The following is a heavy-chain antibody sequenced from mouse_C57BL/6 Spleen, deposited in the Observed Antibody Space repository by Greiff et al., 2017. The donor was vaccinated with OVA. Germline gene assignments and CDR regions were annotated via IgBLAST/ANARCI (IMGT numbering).Heavy chain of an antibody. D-gene: IGHD4-1*01. J-gene: IGHJ2*01. CDR2: ISSGSSTI. CDR1: GFTFSDYG. V-gene: IGHV5-17*01. Sequence: EVKLVESGGGLVKPGGSLKFSCAASGFTFSDYGMHWVRQAPEKGLEWVAYISSGSSTIYYADTVKGRFTISRDNAKNTLFLQMTSLRSEDTDMYYCASGKRYPFDYWGQGTTLTVSS. CDR3: ASGKRYPFDY.